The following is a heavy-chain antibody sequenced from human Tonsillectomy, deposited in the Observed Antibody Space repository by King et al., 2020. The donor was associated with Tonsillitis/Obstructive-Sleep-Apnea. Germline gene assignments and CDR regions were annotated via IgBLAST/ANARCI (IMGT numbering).Heavy chain of an antibody. J-gene: IGHJ6*02. V-gene: IGHV3-21*01. CDR1: GFTFSSYS. CDR2: ISSSSSYI. D-gene: IGHD6-19*01. CDR3: ARDVPAAVGGTGMDV. Sequence: VQLVESGGGLVKPGGSLRLSCAASGFTFSSYSMNWVRQAPGKGLEWVSSISSSSSYIYYADSVKGRFTISRDNAKNSLYLQMNSLRAEDTAVYYCARDVPAAVGGTGMDVWGQGTTVTVSS.